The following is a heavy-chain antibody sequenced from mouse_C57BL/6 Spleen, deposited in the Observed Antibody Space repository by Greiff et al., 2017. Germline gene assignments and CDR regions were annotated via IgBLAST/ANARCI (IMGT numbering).Heavy chain of an antibody. CDR1: GFNIKDYY. CDR2: IDPEDGDT. V-gene: IGHV14-1*01. D-gene: IGHD1-1*01. CDR3: TWRDYYGTVLYWYFDV. Sequence: VQLKESGAELVRPGASVKLSCTASGFNIKDYYMHWVKQRPEQGLEWIGRIDPEDGDTEYAPKFQGKATMTADTSSNTAYLQLSSLTSEDTAVYYCTWRDYYGTVLYWYFDVWGTGTTVTVSS. J-gene: IGHJ1*03.